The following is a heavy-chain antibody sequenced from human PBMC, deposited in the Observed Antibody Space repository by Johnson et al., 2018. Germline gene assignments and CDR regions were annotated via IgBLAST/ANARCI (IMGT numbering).Heavy chain of an antibody. CDR3: AKDYGDYICYRGMDV. CDR1: AFTFSNYG. CDR2: ISFDGSNK. J-gene: IGHJ6*02. D-gene: IGHD4-17*01. V-gene: IGHV3-30*18. Sequence: VQLVESGGGVVQPGRSRRLSCAASAFTFSNYGMHLVRQAPGKGLEWVAVISFDGSNKYYTDSVKGRFNISIDNYKNTLYLQMNSLRPEDTAGYYCAKDYGDYICYRGMDVWGQGTTVSVSS.